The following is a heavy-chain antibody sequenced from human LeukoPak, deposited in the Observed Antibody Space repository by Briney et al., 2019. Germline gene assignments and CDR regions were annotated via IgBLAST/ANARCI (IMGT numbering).Heavy chain of an antibody. CDR3: ATVPYYYGSGSYS. CDR2: FDPEDGET. CDR1: GYTPTELS. D-gene: IGHD3-10*01. J-gene: IGHJ4*02. Sequence: ASVKVSCKVSGYTPTELSMHWVRQAPGKGLEWMGGFDPEDGETIYAQKFQGRVTMTEDTSTDTAYMELSSLRSEGTAVYYCATVPYYYGSGSYSWGQGTLVTVSS. V-gene: IGHV1-24*01.